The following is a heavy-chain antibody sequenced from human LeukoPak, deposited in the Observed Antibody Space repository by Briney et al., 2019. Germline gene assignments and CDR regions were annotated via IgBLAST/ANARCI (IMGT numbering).Heavy chain of an antibody. D-gene: IGHD1-26*01. J-gene: IGHJ3*02. V-gene: IGHV4-39*01. Sequence: PSETLSLTCTVSGGSISSSTYYWGWIRQPPGKGLECIGSIYYSGSTYYNPSLKSRVTISLDTSKNQFSLKLRSVTAADTAVYYCARHKQSGTYYDAFDIWGQGTMVTVSS. CDR1: GGSISSSTYY. CDR2: IYYSGST. CDR3: ARHKQSGTYYDAFDI.